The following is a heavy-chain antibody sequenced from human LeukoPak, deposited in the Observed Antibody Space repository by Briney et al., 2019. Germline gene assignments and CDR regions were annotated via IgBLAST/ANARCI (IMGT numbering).Heavy chain of an antibody. D-gene: IGHD2-2*01. CDR3: AKRKTQRYSSSTSCPGFLDGMDV. CDR2: ISGSGGST. Sequence: AGGSLRLSCAASGFTFSSYAMSWVRQAPGKGLEWVSAISGSGGSTYYADSVKGRFTISRDNSKNTLYLQMNSLRAEDTAVYYCAKRKTQRYSSSTSCPGFLDGMDVWGQGTTVTVSS. V-gene: IGHV3-23*01. CDR1: GFTFSSYA. J-gene: IGHJ6*02.